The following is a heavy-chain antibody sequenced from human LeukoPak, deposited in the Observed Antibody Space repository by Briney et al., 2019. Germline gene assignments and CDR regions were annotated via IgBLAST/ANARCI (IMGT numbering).Heavy chain of an antibody. J-gene: IGHJ4*02. D-gene: IGHD2-2*01. Sequence: GESLKISCKGSGYSFNSYWIDWVRQMPGKGREWMGVIHPGDSDTRYSPSFQGQVNISADKSISTAYLQWSSLKASDTAMYYCARLGEAVVVPAARPFDYWGQGTLVTVSS. V-gene: IGHV5-51*01. CDR2: IHPGDSDT. CDR3: ARLGEAVVVPAARPFDY. CDR1: GYSFNSYW.